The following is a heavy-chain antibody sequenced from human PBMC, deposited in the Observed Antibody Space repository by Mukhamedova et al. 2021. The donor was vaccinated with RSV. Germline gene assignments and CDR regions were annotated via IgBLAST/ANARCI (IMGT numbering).Heavy chain of an antibody. Sequence: IKSKTDGGTTDYAAPVKGRFTISRDDSKNTLYLQMNSLKTEDTAVYYCTTDHLGYCSGGSCYSIVDYFDYWGQGTLVTVSS. V-gene: IGHV3-15*01. CDR2: IKSKTDGGTT. J-gene: IGHJ4*02. CDR3: TTDHLGYCSGGSCYSIVDYFDY. D-gene: IGHD2-15*01.